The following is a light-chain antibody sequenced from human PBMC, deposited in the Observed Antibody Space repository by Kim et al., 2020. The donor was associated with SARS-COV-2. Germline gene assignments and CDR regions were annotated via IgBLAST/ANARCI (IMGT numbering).Light chain of an antibody. CDR3: QSADSSGSYRV. Sequence: SYELTQPPSVSVSPGQTARITCSGDALPNQYTYRYQQKPGQAPVQVIYKDDERPSGIPERFAGSTSGTTVTLIISGVQAEDEADYYCQSADSSGSYRVFGGGTKVTVL. CDR2: KDD. CDR1: ALPNQY. J-gene: IGLJ3*02. V-gene: IGLV3-25*03.